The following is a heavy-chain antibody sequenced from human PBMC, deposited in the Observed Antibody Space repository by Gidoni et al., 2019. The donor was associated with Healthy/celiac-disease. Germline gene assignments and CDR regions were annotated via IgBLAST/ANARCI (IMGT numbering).Heavy chain of an antibody. Sequence: QVQLVESGGGVVQHGRSLRLAWAAAGFTFSSYDMHWVRQAPGKGLEWVAVISYDGSNKYYAASVKGRFTISRDNSKNTLYLQMNSLRAEDTAVYYCARDKGAEYSSSSGAFDYWGQGTLVTVSS. CDR3: ARDKGAEYSSSSGAFDY. CDR2: ISYDGSNK. CDR1: GFTFSSYD. J-gene: IGHJ4*02. V-gene: IGHV3-30-3*01. D-gene: IGHD6-6*01.